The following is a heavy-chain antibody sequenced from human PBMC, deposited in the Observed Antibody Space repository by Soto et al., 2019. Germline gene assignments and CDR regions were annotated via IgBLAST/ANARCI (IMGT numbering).Heavy chain of an antibody. V-gene: IGHV4-34*01. J-gene: IGHJ4*02. Sequence: QVQLQQWGAGLLKPSETLSLTCAVYGGSFSGYYWTWIRQPPGTGLEGMGEINHSGCTNYNPSLNSPFTKSVDPSKNQFSLKLTSVTAADPAVYYCARDKSPGLFDYWGKGTLVTVSS. CDR2: INHSGCT. CDR1: GGSFSGYY. CDR3: ARDKSPGLFDY.